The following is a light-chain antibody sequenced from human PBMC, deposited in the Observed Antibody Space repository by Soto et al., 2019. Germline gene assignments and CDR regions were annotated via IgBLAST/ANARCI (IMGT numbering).Light chain of an antibody. V-gene: IGKV3-20*01. Sequence: EIVLTQSPGTLSLSPEERATLSCRASQSVSSSYLAWYQQKPGQAPRLLIYGASSRATGIPGRFSGSGSGTDFTLTISRLEPEDFAVYYCQQYGSSRTFGQGTKVEIK. CDR1: QSVSSSY. J-gene: IGKJ1*01. CDR3: QQYGSSRT. CDR2: GAS.